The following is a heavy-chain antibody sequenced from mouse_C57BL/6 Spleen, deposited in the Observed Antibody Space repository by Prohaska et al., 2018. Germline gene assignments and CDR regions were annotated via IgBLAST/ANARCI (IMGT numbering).Heavy chain of an antibody. CDR2: IKPSNGGT. Sequence: QVLLQHPGTELVQPGASVKLSCTASCYTFTSYWMHLVNHRPGQGLEWIGNIKPSNGGTNYNEKFKSKATLTVDKSSSTAYMQLSSLTSEDSAVYYCARRDSSGYVWFAYWGQGTLVTVSA. CDR1: CYTFTSYW. J-gene: IGHJ3*01. CDR3: ARRDSSGYVWFAY. D-gene: IGHD3-2*02. V-gene: IGHV1-53*01.